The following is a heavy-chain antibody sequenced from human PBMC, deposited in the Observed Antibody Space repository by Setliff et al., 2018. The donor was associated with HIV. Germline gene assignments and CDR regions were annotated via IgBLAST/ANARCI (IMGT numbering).Heavy chain of an antibody. CDR2: IKEDGSET. D-gene: IGHD7-27*01. CDR1: GFTFTNFW. V-gene: IGHV3-7*03. Sequence: GGSLRLSCATSGFTFTNFWMTWVRQAPGKGLEWVANIKEDGSETFYVDSVKGRFTMSRDNAKNLVYLEMNSLRAEDTAVYYCAKFLGIGRYFDYWGQGTLVTVSS. CDR3: AKFLGIGRYFDY. J-gene: IGHJ4*02.